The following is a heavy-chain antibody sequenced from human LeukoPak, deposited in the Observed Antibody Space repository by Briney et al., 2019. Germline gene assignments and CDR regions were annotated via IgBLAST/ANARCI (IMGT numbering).Heavy chain of an antibody. CDR2: ISGSGGST. Sequence: AGGSLRLSCAASGFTFSSYAMSWVRQAPGKGLEWVSAISGSGGSTYYADSVKGRFTISRDNSKNTLYLQMNSLRAEDTDVYYCAKSRGLIAAATYWGQGTLVTVSS. CDR1: GFTFSSYA. CDR3: AKSRGLIAAATY. J-gene: IGHJ4*02. V-gene: IGHV3-23*01. D-gene: IGHD6-13*01.